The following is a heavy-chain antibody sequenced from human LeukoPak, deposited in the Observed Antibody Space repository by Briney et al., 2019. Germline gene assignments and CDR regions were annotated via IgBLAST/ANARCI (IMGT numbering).Heavy chain of an antibody. J-gene: IGHJ4*02. CDR2: ISAYNGNT. D-gene: IGHD6-19*01. V-gene: IGHV1-18*01. CDR3: AREFAVAGNLGMDY. CDR1: GYTFTSYG. Sequence: GASVKVSCKASGYTFTSYGISWVRQAPGQGLEWMGWISAYNGNTNYAQKLQGRVTMTRDMSTSTVYMELSSLRSEDTAVYYCAREFAVAGNLGMDYWGQGTLVTVSS.